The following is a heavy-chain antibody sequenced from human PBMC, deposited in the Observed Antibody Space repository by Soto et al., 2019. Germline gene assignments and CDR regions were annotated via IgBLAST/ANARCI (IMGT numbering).Heavy chain of an antibody. D-gene: IGHD6-13*01. V-gene: IGHV1-18*01. Sequence: QVQLVQSGAEVKKPGASVKVSCKASGYTFTSYGISWVRQAPGQGLEWMGWISAYNGNTNYAQKLQGRVTMTTDTSTSTAYMELRSLRADDTAVYYCARVDIAAAGTGPRSYGMDVWGQGTTVTVSS. CDR3: ARVDIAAAGTGPRSYGMDV. J-gene: IGHJ6*02. CDR1: GYTFTSYG. CDR2: ISAYNGNT.